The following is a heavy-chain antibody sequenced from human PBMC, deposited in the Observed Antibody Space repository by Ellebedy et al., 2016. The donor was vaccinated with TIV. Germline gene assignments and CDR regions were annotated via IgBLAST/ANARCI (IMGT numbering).Heavy chain of an antibody. J-gene: IGHJ4*02. CDR1: GFTFSTYG. D-gene: IGHD3-10*01. CDR3: AKEYYYGSGSYYGYFDY. CDR2: ISYDGRNK. Sequence: GESLKISCAASGFTFSTYGMHWVRQAPGKGVEWVAVISYDGRNKYYADSVKGRFTISRDNSKNTLYLQMNSLRAEDTAVYYCAKEYYYGSGSYYGYFDYWGQGTLVTVSS. V-gene: IGHV3-30*18.